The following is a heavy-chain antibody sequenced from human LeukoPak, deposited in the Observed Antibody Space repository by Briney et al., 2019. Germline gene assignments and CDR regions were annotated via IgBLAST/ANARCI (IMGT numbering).Heavy chain of an antibody. CDR2: IYYSGST. J-gene: IGHJ4*02. CDR3: ARQGQLRFLEWLAY. D-gene: IGHD3-3*01. Sequence: SETLSLTCTVSGGSISSSSYYWGWIRQPPGKGLEWIGSIYYSGSTYYNPSLKSRVTISVDTSKNQFSLKLSSVTAADTAVYYCARQGQLRFLEWLAYWGQGTLVTVSS. V-gene: IGHV4-39*01. CDR1: GGSISSSSYY.